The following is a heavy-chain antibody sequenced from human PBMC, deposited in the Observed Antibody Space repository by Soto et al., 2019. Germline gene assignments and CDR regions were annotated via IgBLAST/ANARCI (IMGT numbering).Heavy chain of an antibody. CDR1: GYTFTSYA. Sequence: ASVKVSCKASGYTFTSYAMHWVRQAPGQRLEWMGWINAGNGNTEYSQKFQGRVTITRDTSASTAYMELSSLRSEDTAVYYCASSATTADYYYGMDVWGQGTTVTVSS. CDR2: INAGNGNT. D-gene: IGHD1-26*01. V-gene: IGHV1-3*01. J-gene: IGHJ6*02. CDR3: ASSATTADYYYGMDV.